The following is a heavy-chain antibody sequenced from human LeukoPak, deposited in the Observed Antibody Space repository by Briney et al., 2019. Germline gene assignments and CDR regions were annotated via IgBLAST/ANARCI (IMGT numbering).Heavy chain of an antibody. D-gene: IGHD3-10*01. CDR1: GGSFSGYY. V-gene: IGHV4-34*01. CDR2: INHSGST. CDR3: AREGRWFGGAYQVDY. Sequence: SETLSLTCAVYGGSFSGYYWSWIRQPPGKGLEWIGEINHSGSTNYNPSLKSRVTISVDTSKNQFSLKLSSVTAADTAVYYCAREGRWFGGAYQVDYWGQGTLVTVSS. J-gene: IGHJ4*02.